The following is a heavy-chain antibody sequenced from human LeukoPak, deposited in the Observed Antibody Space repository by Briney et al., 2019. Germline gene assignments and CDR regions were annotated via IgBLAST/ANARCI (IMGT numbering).Heavy chain of an antibody. V-gene: IGHV4-39*02. D-gene: IGHD3-22*01. CDR2: IYYTGIT. CDR3: ARERDYYDSSGDNWFGP. CDR1: GGSISSSIYN. J-gene: IGHJ5*02. Sequence: SETLSLTCTISGGSISSSIYNWGWIRQSPGKGLEWIGSIYYTGITNYNPSLKSRVTISVDTSKNQFSLRLSSVTAADTSVYYCARERDYYDSSGDNWFGPWGQGTLVTVSS.